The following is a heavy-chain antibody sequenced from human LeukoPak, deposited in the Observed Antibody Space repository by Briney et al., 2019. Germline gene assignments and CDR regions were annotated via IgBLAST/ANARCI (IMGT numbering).Heavy chain of an antibody. CDR1: GGSISSGSYY. CDR2: IYTSGST. V-gene: IGHV4-61*02. CDR3: AGPLNWFDP. J-gene: IGHJ5*02. Sequence: PSQTLSLTCTVSGGSISSGSYYWSWIRQPAGKGLEWIGRIYTSGSTNYNPSLKSRVTISVDTSKNQFSLELSSVTAADTAVYYCAGPLNWFDPWGQGTLVTVSS.